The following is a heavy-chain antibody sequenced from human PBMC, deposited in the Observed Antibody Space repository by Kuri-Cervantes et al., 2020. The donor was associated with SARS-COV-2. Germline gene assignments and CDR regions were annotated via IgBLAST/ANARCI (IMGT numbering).Heavy chain of an antibody. J-gene: IGHJ5*02. CDR3: ARGCNRITIFGVVNIPAAENWFDP. CDR1: GGPFSGYY. Sequence: SETLSLTCAVYGGPFSGYYWSWIRQSPGKGLEWIGEISHSGSTNYNSSLKSLVTISIDTSKNQFSLRLSSVTAADTAVYFCARGCNRITIFGVVNIPAAENWFDPWGQGTLVTVSS. D-gene: IGHD3-3*01. V-gene: IGHV4-34*01. CDR2: ISHSGST.